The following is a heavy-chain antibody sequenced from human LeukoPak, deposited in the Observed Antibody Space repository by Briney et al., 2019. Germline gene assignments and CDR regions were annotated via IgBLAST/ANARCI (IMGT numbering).Heavy chain of an antibody. J-gene: IGHJ5*02. CDR2: IYSGGST. CDR3: AGYGSSGYSRPYWFDP. CDR1: GFTVSSNY. D-gene: IGHD3-22*01. V-gene: IGHV3-66*01. Sequence: GGSLRLSCAASGFTVSSNYMSWVRQAPGKGLEWVSVIYSGGSTYYADSVKGRFTISRDNSKNTLYLQMNSLRAEDTAVYYCAGYGSSGYSRPYWFDPWGQGTLVTVSS.